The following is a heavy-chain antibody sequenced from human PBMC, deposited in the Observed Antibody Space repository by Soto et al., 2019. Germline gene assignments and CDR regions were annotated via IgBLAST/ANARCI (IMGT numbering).Heavy chain of an antibody. Sequence: QVQLVQSGAEVKKPGSSVKVSCKASGGTFSSYTISWVRQAPGQGLEWMGRIIPILGIANYAQKFQGRVTITADKSTSTAYRELSSLRSEDTAVYYCAREKGSSSSHDAFDIWGQGTMVTVSS. J-gene: IGHJ3*02. V-gene: IGHV1-69*08. CDR3: AREKGSSSSHDAFDI. D-gene: IGHD6-6*01. CDR2: IIPILGIA. CDR1: GGTFSSYT.